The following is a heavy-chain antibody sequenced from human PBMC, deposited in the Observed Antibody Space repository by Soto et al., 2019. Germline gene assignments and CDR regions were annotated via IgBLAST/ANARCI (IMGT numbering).Heavy chain of an antibody. Sequence: SVKVSCKASGGTFSSYAISWVRQAPGQGLEWMGGIIPIFGTANYAQKFQGRVTITADESTSTAYKELSSLRSEDTAVYYCARDPRRGVGSWFDPWGQGTLVTVSS. CDR2: IIPIFGTA. V-gene: IGHV1-69*13. CDR3: ARDPRRGVGSWFDP. D-gene: IGHD1-26*01. J-gene: IGHJ5*02. CDR1: GGTFSSYA.